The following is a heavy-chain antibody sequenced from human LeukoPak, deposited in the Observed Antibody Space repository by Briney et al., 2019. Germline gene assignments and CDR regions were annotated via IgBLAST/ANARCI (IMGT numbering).Heavy chain of an antibody. CDR2: IYYSGST. V-gene: IGHV4-31*03. Sequence: SQTLSLTCTVSGGSISSGGYYWSWIRQHPGKGLEGIGYIYYSGSTNYTPSLKSRVTISVETSKNQFSLKLSSVTAADTAVYYCATDYYDSSGYYYRDYWGQGTLVTVSS. CDR1: GGSISSGGYY. J-gene: IGHJ4*02. CDR3: ATDYYDSSGYYYRDY. D-gene: IGHD3-22*01.